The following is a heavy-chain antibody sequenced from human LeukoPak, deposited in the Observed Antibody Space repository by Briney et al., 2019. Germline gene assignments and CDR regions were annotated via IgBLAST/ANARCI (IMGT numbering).Heavy chain of an antibody. Sequence: PGGSLRLSCAASGFTFSSYSMNWVRQAPGKGLEWVANIKQDGSEKYYVDSVKGRFTISRDNAKNSLYLQMNSLRAEDTAVYYCARGRGSSSWYFDYWGQGTLVTVSS. D-gene: IGHD6-13*01. CDR3: ARGRGSSSWYFDY. J-gene: IGHJ4*02. CDR1: GFTFSSYS. V-gene: IGHV3-7*03. CDR2: IKQDGSEK.